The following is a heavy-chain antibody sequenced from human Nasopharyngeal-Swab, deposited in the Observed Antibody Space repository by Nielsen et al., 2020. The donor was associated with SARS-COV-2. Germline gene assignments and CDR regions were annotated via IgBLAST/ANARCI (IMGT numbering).Heavy chain of an antibody. J-gene: IGHJ4*02. V-gene: IGHV4-34*01. CDR1: GESFSGYY. Sequence: SETLSLTCAVYGESFSGYYWSWIRQPPGKGLEWIGEINHSGSTNYNPSLKSRVTISVDTSKNQFSLKLSSVTAADTAVYYCARDIGVAGALFDYWGQGTLVTVSS. CDR3: ARDIGVAGALFDY. D-gene: IGHD6-19*01. CDR2: INHSGST.